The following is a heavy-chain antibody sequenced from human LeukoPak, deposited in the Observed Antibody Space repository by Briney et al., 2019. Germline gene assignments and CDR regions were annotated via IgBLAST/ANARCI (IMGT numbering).Heavy chain of an antibody. CDR1: GDTFTGYY. CDR3: ARAASGTLWFGELPFDY. D-gene: IGHD3-10*01. J-gene: IGHJ4*02. Sequence: ASVKVSCKASGDTFTGYYMRWVRQAPGQGLEWMGGINPNSGGTNYAQKFQGRVTMTRDTSISTAYMELSRLRSDDTAVYYCARAASGTLWFGELPFDYWGQGTLVTVSS. V-gene: IGHV1-2*02. CDR2: INPNSGGT.